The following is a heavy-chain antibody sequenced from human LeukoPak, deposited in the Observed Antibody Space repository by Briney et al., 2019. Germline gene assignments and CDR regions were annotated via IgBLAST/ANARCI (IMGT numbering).Heavy chain of an antibody. CDR2: INSTSYYI. CDR1: GFTFSGYS. D-gene: IGHD2-21*02. J-gene: IGHJ6*01. V-gene: IGHV3-21*01. CDR3: ARDSCDSAYYNYAMDV. Sequence: GGSLRLSRAASGFTFSGYSVNWVRQAPGKGLEWVSSINSTSYYIKYADSVKGRFTVSRDNAKNSLYLQMNSLRVEDTALYYCARDSCDSAYYNYAMDVWGQGTTVTVS.